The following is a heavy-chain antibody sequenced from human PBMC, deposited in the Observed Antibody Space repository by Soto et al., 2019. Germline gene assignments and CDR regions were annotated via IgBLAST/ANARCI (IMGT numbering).Heavy chain of an antibody. CDR3: AGGLDTVVRGVMNWFDP. D-gene: IGHD3-10*01. J-gene: IGHJ5*02. CDR1: GGSFSGYY. V-gene: IGHV4-34*01. CDR2: IDQSGST. Sequence: QVQLQQWGAGLLKSSETLSLTCAVYGGSFSGYYWNWLRQPPGEGLEWIGKIDQSGSTNYNPSLMCRFTMSFDTSRSQFSLKVTSVTAMDTAVYYWAGGLDTVVRGVMNWFDPWGQGTLVTVSS.